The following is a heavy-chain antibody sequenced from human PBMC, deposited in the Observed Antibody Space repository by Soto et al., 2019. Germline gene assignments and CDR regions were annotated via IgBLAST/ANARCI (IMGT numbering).Heavy chain of an antibody. D-gene: IGHD4-17*01. J-gene: IGHJ6*02. CDR1: GGTFSSYT. V-gene: IGHV1-69*08. CDR2: IIPILGIA. CDR3: AREWGNGDYLIYYYGMDV. Sequence: QVQLVQSGAEVKKPGSSVKVSCKASGGTFSSYTISWVRQAPGQGLEWMGRIIPILGIANYAQKFQGRVTITADKPTSTAYMERSSLRSEETAVYYGAREWGNGDYLIYYYGMDVWGQGTTVTVSS.